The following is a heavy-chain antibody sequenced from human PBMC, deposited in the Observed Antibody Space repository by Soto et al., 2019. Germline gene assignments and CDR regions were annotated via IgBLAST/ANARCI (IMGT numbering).Heavy chain of an antibody. J-gene: IGHJ6*02. CDR2: IWYDGSNK. Sequence: QVQLVESGGGVVQPGRSLRLSCAASGFTFSSYAMHWVRQAPGKGLEWVAVIWYDGSNKYYADSVKGRFTVSRDNSKKTLYLQVNSLRAEDTAVYYCAREHVRAPTGASYGLDVWGQGTTVTVSS. CDR3: AREHVRAPTGASYGLDV. D-gene: IGHD3-10*02. V-gene: IGHV3-33*01. CDR1: GFTFSSYA.